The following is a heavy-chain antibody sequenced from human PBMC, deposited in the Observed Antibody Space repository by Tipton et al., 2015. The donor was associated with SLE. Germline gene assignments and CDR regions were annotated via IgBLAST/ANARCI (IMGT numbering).Heavy chain of an antibody. J-gene: IGHJ4*02. CDR1: GYTFTTYG. CDR2: ISTYSGNT. CDR3: ARVRVDTAMGVFDF. Sequence: QSGAEVKKPGASVKVSCEASGYTFTTYGISWVRQAPGQGLEWMGWISTYSGNTNYAQKLQGRVTMTSDTSTSTAYMELRSLRSDDTAIYYCARVRVDTAMGVFDFWGQGTLVTVSS. D-gene: IGHD5-18*01. V-gene: IGHV1-18*01.